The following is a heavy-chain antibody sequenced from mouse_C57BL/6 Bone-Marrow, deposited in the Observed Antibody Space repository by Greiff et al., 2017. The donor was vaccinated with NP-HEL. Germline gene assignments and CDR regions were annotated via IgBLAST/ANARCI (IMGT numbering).Heavy chain of an antibody. Sequence: VQLQQSGPELVKPGASVKISCKASGYTFTDYYMNWVKQSHGKSLEWIGDINPNNGGTSYNQKFKGKGTLTVDKSSSTAYMELRSLTSEDSAVYYCAREGTTVVAPNYWGQGTTLTVSS. CDR2: INPNNGGT. J-gene: IGHJ2*01. D-gene: IGHD1-1*01. V-gene: IGHV1-26*01. CDR3: AREGTTVVAPNY. CDR1: GYTFTDYY.